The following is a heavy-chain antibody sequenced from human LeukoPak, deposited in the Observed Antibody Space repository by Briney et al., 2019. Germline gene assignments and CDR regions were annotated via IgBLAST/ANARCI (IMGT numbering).Heavy chain of an antibody. D-gene: IGHD2-15*01. CDR2: IYYSGST. V-gene: IGHV4-59*01. CDR1: GGSISSYY. J-gene: IGHJ3*02. Sequence: SETLSLTYTVSGGSISSYYWSWIRQPPGKGLEWIGYIYYSGSTNYNPSLKSRVTISVDTSKNQFSLKLSSVTAADTAVYYCARGRPPRWTFDTWGQGTMVTVSS. CDR3: ARGRPPRWTFDT.